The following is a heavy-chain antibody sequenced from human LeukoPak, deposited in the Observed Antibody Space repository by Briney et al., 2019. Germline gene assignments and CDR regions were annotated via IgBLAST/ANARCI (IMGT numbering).Heavy chain of an antibody. CDR2: IYYSGST. Sequence: SSETLSLTCTVSGGSISSYYWSWIRQPPGKGLEWIGYIYYSGSTNYNPSLKSRVTMSVDTSRNQFSLRLTSVTAADTAVYYCARHNVRATIVHFDYWGQGTLVTVSS. J-gene: IGHJ4*02. CDR1: GGSISSYY. V-gene: IGHV4-59*08. D-gene: IGHD5-12*01. CDR3: ARHNVRATIVHFDY.